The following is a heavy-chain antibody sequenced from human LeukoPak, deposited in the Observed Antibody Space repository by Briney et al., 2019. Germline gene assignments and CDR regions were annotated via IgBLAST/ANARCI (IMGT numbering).Heavy chain of an antibody. J-gene: IGHJ4*02. CDR1: GYTFTSYY. Sequence: ASVKVSCKASGYTFTSYYMHWVRQAPGQGLEWMGITNPSGGSTSYAQKFQGRVTMTRDTSTSTVYMELSSLRSEDTAVYYCARDRNSGWIYDYWGQGTLVTVSS. V-gene: IGHV1-46*01. D-gene: IGHD6-19*01. CDR2: TNPSGGST. CDR3: ARDRNSGWIYDY.